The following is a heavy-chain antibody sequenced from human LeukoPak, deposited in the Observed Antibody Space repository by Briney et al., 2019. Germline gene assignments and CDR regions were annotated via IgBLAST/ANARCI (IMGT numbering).Heavy chain of an antibody. D-gene: IGHD1-26*01. Sequence: GESPKISCKSSGCSFTNYWIAWVRQMPGKGLEGMGIIYPGDSDTRYSPSFQGQVTISADKSISTAYLQWSSLKASDPAMYYCARRSGSFQGDYNFDYWGQGTLVTVSS. CDR3: ARRSGSFQGDYNFDY. CDR2: IYPGDSDT. J-gene: IGHJ4*02. CDR1: GCSFTNYW. V-gene: IGHV5-51*01.